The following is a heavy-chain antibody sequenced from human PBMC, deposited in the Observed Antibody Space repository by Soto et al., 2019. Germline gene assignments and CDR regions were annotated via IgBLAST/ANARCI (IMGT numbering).Heavy chain of an antibody. J-gene: IGHJ4*02. V-gene: IGHV3-23*01. CDR2: ISGSGGST. Sequence: PGGSLRLACAASGFTFSSYAMSWVRQAPGKGLEWVSAISGSGGSTYYADSVKGRFTISRDNSKNTLYLQMNSLRAEDTAVYYCAKKPGDCGGDCFRYYFAYWGQGTLVTVSS. CDR1: GFTFSSYA. CDR3: AKKPGDCGGDCFRYYFAY. D-gene: IGHD2-21*02.